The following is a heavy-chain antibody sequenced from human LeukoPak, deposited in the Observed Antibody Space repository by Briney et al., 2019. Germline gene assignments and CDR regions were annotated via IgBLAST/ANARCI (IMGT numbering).Heavy chain of an antibody. CDR1: GLIFSRYD. D-gene: IGHD4-17*01. V-gene: IGHV3-23*01. J-gene: IGHJ6*02. CDR2: ISGSGGST. Sequence: GGSLSLSCAVSGLIFSRYDKRWVRQAPGKGVEWVSDISGSGGSTYCAKSVKGRFTISRDNSKKTQYLQMNSLRAEDTAVYYCAKPRSPTVTTPYGMDVWGQGTTVTVSS. CDR3: AKPRSPTVTTPYGMDV.